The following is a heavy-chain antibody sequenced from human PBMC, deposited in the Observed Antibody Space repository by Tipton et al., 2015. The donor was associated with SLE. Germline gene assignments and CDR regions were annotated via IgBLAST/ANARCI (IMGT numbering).Heavy chain of an antibody. Sequence: TLSLTCIVSGGSITTRSYYWGWIRQLPGKGLEWIGYIYYSGNTYYNPSLGSRLTISVDTSKDQFSLRLTSVTAADTAVYYCARATDWNLSPDVWGKGTTVTVSS. CDR3: ARATDWNLSPDV. J-gene: IGHJ6*04. CDR2: IYYSGNT. CDR1: GGSITTRSYY. V-gene: IGHV4-31*03. D-gene: IGHD1-7*01.